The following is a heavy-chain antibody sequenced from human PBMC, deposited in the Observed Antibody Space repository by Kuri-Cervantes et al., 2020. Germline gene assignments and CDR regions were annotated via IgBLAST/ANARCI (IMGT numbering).Heavy chain of an antibody. J-gene: IGHJ6*02. CDR3: ASSYDSSGYYYQHYYYDMDV. Sequence: SETLSLTCTVSGGSISSSSYYWGWIRQPPGKGLEWIGSIYYSGSTYYNPSLKSRVTISVATSKNQFSLKLSSVTAADTAVYHCASSYDSSGYYYQHYYYDMDVWGQGTTVTVSS. D-gene: IGHD3-22*01. CDR2: IYYSGST. CDR1: GGSISSSSYY. V-gene: IGHV4-39*07.